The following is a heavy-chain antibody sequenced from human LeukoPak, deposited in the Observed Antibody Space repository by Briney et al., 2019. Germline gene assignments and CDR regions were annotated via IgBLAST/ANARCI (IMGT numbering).Heavy chain of an antibody. CDR3: ATYAGSYSKYFQN. Sequence: GKSLKISCKCSEYSFTNYWIGWVRQMPGKGLEWMGIIYPGYSDTRYSPSFQGQVTISADKSISTAYLQWSSLKASDTAMYFCATYAGSYSKYFQNWGQGTLVTVSS. J-gene: IGHJ1*01. D-gene: IGHD3-10*01. CDR1: EYSFTNYW. CDR2: IYPGYSDT. V-gene: IGHV5-51*01.